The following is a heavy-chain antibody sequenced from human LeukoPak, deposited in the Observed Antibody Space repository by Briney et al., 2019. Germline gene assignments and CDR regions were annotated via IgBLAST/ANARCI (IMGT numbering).Heavy chain of an antibody. CDR2: IYRSGST. D-gene: IGHD6-19*01. CDR1: GYSISSGYY. Sequence: PSETLSLTCTVSGYSISSGYYWAWIRQPPGKGLEWIGYIYRSGSTNYNPSLKSRVTISVDTSKNQFSLKLSSVTAADTAVYYCARLETSSGSLSYFDYWGQGTLVTVSS. CDR3: ARLETSSGSLSYFDY. V-gene: IGHV4-38-2*02. J-gene: IGHJ4*02.